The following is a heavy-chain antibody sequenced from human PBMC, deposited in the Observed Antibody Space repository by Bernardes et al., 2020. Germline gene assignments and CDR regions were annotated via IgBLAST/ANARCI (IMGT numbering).Heavy chain of an antibody. CDR1: GFTFSDYY. J-gene: IGHJ3*02. CDR3: ARGEYYYDSSGYYHDAFDI. CDR2: ISSSGSTI. V-gene: IGHV3-11*01. Sequence: GGSLRLSCAASGFTFSDYYMSWIRQAPGKGLEWVSYISSSGSTIYYADSVKGRFTISRDNAKNSLYLQMNSLRAEDTAVYYCARGEYYYDSSGYYHDAFDIWGQGTMVTVSS. D-gene: IGHD3-22*01.